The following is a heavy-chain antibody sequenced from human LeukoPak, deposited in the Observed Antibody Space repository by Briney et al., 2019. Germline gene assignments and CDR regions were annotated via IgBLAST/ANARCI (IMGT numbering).Heavy chain of an antibody. CDR1: GGSISSGDYY. D-gene: IGHD3/OR15-3a*01. J-gene: IGHJ3*02. Sequence: SQTLSLTCTVSGGSISSGDYYWSWIRQPPGKGLEWIGYIYYSGSSSYNPSLKSRVTISVDTSKNQFFLKLSSVTAADTAVYYCARDSSMIWDAFDIWGQGTMVTVSS. CDR3: ARDSSMIWDAFDI. V-gene: IGHV4-30-4*08. CDR2: IYYSGSS.